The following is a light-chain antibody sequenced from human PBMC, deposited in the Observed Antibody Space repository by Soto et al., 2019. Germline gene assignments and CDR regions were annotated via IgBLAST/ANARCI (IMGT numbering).Light chain of an antibody. CDR1: XXXXXX. CDR2: GAS. V-gene: IGKV3-15*01. J-gene: IGKJ2*01. Sequence: EIVMTQSPATLSVSPGERATLSCRAXXXXXXXXAWSQQKPGQAPRLLIYGASTRATXIPARFSGSGSGTXXXXXXSXXQSXXFXVYXCQQYNNWPPITFGQGTKLEIK. CDR3: QQYNNWPPIT.